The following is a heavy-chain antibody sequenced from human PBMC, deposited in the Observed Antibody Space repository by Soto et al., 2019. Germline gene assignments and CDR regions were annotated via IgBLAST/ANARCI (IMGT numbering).Heavy chain of an antibody. J-gene: IGHJ1*01. D-gene: IGHD2-2*01. V-gene: IGHV3-23*01. Sequence: GGSLRLSCAVSGFSLSNYAMSWVRQAPGKGLEWVSAISGSGSNTYYKDSVKGRFTISRDKSKTTLHLQMNTLRDDDTAIYYCAKRRLNTITSLSDFWGQGVQVTVSS. CDR1: GFSLSNYA. CDR3: AKRRLNTITSLSDF. CDR2: ISGSGSNT.